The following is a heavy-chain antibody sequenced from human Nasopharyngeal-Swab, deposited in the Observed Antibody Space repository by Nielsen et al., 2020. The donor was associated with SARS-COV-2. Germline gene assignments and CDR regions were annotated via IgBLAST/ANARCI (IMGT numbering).Heavy chain of an antibody. D-gene: IGHD6-13*01. J-gene: IGHJ4*02. CDR2: IYYSGST. Sequence: SETPSLTCTVSGGSISTYYWSWIRQPPGKGLEWIGYIYYSGSTNYNPSLKSRVTISVATSKKQFSLKLSSVTAADTAVYYCARGEAAYYFDSWGQGTLVTVSS. CDR1: GGSISTYY. V-gene: IGHV4-59*01. CDR3: ARGEAAYYFDS.